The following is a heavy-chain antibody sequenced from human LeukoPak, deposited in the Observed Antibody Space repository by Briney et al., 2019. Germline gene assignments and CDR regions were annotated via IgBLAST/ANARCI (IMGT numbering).Heavy chain of an antibody. CDR3: ANGGVGISASIFDY. V-gene: IGHV3-23*01. CDR1: GFTFSSYA. D-gene: IGHD2-8*02. CDR2: ISGSGGST. Sequence: GGSLRLSCAASGFTFSSYAMSWVRQAPGKGLEWVSAISGSGGSTYYADSVKGRFTISSDNSKNTLYLQMNSLRAEDTAVYYCANGGVGISASIFDYWGQGTLVTVSS. J-gene: IGHJ4*02.